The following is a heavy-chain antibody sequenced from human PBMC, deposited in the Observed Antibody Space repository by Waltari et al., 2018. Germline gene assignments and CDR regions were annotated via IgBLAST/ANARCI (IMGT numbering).Heavy chain of an antibody. J-gene: IGHJ4*02. CDR3: AKDLLGFRDGDY. CDR1: GFTFSSYA. Sequence: EVQLLESGGGLVQPGGSLRLSCAASGFTFSSYAISWVRQAPGKGLEWVSAISGSGGSTYYADSVKGRFTISRDNSKNMLYLQMNSLRAEDTAVYYCAKDLLGFRDGDYWGQGTLVTVSS. CDR2: ISGSGGST. D-gene: IGHD3-10*01. V-gene: IGHV3-23*01.